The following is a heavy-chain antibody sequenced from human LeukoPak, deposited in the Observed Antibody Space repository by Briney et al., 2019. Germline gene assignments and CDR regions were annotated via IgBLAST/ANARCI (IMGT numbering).Heavy chain of an antibody. CDR2: LSDSGGDT. CDR1: GFTFSSYA. J-gene: IGHJ6*02. CDR3: AKGPYSDYGSGRPPFMDA. V-gene: IGHV3-23*01. Sequence: GGSLRLSCAASGFTFSSYAMSWLRQAPGQGLEGVSTLSDSGGDTYYADSVKGRFTISRDNSKSTLYLQMNSLRAEDTAVYYCAKGPYSDYGSGRPPFMDAWGQGTTVAISS. D-gene: IGHD3-10*01.